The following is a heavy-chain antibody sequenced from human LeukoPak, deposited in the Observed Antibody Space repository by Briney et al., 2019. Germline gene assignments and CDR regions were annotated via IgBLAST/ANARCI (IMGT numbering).Heavy chain of an antibody. CDR2: INHSGST. V-gene: IGHV4-34*01. Sequence: SETLSLTCAVYGGSFSGYYWSWMRQPPGKGLEWIGEINHSGSTNYYPSLKSRVTISVDTSKNQFSLELSSVTAADTAVYYCATRTIAVAGTNWFEPWGQGTLVTVSS. J-gene: IGHJ5*02. CDR3: ATRTIAVAGTNWFEP. CDR1: GGSFSGYY. D-gene: IGHD6-13*01.